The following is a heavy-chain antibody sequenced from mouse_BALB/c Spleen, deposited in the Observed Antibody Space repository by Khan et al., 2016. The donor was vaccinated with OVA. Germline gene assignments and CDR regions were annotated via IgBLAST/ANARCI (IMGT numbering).Heavy chain of an antibody. CDR2: IYPGNSDT. CDR3: TRNGFGNYESWDF. V-gene: IGHV1-5*01. D-gene: IGHD2-1*01. Sequence: EVQLQESGTVLARPGASVKMSCKASGYTFTSYWIHWVTQWPGQGLEWIGVIYPGNSDTNYNQKFKGKAKLTAVTSTSTAYLELNSLTNEDSAVYYCTRNGFGNYESWDFWGQGTTLTVSS. CDR1: GYTFTSYW. J-gene: IGHJ2*01.